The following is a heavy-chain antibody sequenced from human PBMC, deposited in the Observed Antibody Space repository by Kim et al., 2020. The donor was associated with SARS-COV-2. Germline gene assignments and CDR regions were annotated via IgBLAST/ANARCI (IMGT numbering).Heavy chain of an antibody. CDR2: ITWNGATA. CDR3: ARERDYSSWYYFES. V-gene: IGHV3-43*01. CDR1: GFTFDDYT. D-gene: IGHD6-13*01. J-gene: IGHJ4*01. Sequence: GGSLRLSCAASGFTFDDYTMHWVRQAPGKGLEWLSLITWNGATAYYADSVEGRFTISRDNSKSSVFLQMNSLTTGDTAFYFCARERDYSSWYYFESWGQGTLVTVSS.